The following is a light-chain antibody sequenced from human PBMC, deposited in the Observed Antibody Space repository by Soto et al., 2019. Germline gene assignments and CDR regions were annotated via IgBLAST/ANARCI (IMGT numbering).Light chain of an antibody. CDR3: QSYDISLNTYV. J-gene: IGLJ1*01. CDR2: VNI. CDR1: NSDIGAGYD. Sequence: SVLTRPPSVSGAAGERVTISSTGSNSDIGAGYDVHWYQHLPGIAPKLLIYVNINRPSGVPDRFSGSKSDTSASLAITGLQAEDEADYYCQSYDISLNTYVFGTGTKVTVL. V-gene: IGLV1-40*01.